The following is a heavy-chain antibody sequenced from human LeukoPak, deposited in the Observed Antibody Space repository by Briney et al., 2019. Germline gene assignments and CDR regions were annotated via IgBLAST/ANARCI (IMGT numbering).Heavy chain of an antibody. V-gene: IGHV4-34*01. Sequence: PSETLSLTCAVYGGSFSGYYWSWIRQPPGKGLEWIGEINHSGSTNYNPSLKSRVTISVDTSKNQFSLKLSSVTAADTAVYYYARGRIAVAGMGDAFDIWGQGTMVTVSS. CDR3: ARGRIAVAGMGDAFDI. J-gene: IGHJ3*02. CDR2: INHSGST. CDR1: GGSFSGYY. D-gene: IGHD6-19*01.